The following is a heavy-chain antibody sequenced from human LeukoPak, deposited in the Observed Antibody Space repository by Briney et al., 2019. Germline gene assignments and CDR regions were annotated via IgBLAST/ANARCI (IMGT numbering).Heavy chain of an antibody. D-gene: IGHD1-1*01. CDR1: GFSISGYS. V-gene: IGHV3-21*01. CDR2: ITGAGNYV. J-gene: IGHJ5*01. Sequence: GGSLRLACAASGFSISGYSMNWVRQAPGKGLEWVSSITGAGNYVDYAHSVTGRFTVSRDNAKSSLYLQLSSLGAEDTAVYYCATQPLIPGWFDSWGQEIMVTVSS. CDR3: ATQPLIPGWFDS.